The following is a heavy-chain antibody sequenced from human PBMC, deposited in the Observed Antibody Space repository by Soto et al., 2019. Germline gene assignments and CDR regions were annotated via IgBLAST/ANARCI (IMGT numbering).Heavy chain of an antibody. CDR2: IWYDGSNE. D-gene: IGHD3-3*02. CDR1: GFSLTNYG. CDR3: TGGIRSDRLAFDI. J-gene: IGHJ3*02. V-gene: IGHV3-33*01. Sequence: QVQVVESGGGVVQPGRSLRLSCVASGFSLTNYGMHWVRQAPGKGLEWVANIWYDGSNEKYADSVKGRFTISRDNSENTLYLQMNSLRAEDTAVYYCTGGIRSDRLAFDIWGQGTMVTVSP.